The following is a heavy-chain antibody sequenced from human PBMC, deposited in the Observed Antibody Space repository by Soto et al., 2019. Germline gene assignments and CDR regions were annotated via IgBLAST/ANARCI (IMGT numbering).Heavy chain of an antibody. CDR2: ISSSSSTI. CDR1: GFTFSSYS. Sequence: GGSLRLSCAASGFTFSSYSMNWVRQAPGKGLEWVSYISSSSSTIYYADSVKGRFTISRDNAKNSLYLQMNSLRDEDTAVYYCARDTYYYDSSGYYDSTDAFDLWGQGTMVTVSS. V-gene: IGHV3-48*02. J-gene: IGHJ3*01. CDR3: ARDTYYYDSSGYYDSTDAFDL. D-gene: IGHD3-22*01.